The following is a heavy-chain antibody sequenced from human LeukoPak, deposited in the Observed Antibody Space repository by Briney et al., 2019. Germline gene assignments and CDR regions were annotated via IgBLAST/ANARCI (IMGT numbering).Heavy chain of an antibody. D-gene: IGHD1-14*01. J-gene: IGHJ4*02. V-gene: IGHV1-2*02. CDR2: INPYSGHA. Sequence: GSVRVSCKASGYTFTGYYVHWVRQAPGQGVERMGWINPYSGHANYAQNFQRTVTMTSHTSIRTAYMELSALRSDHTAVYYCAKNPYQYYFDFWGQGTLVTVSS. CDR3: AKNPYQYYFDF. CDR1: GYTFTGYY.